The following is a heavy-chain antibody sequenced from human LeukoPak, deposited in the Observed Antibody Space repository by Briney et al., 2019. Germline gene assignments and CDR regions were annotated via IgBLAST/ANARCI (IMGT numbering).Heavy chain of an antibody. V-gene: IGHV1-2*02. D-gene: IGHD3-16*02. Sequence: GASVKVSCKASGYTFGAYYMHWVRQAPGQGLEWMGWISPNSGGANYAQKLQGRVTMTRDTSISTAYMELSRLRSDDTAVYYCARDLQAGGMIAFGGVITPGDYWGQGTLVTVSS. CDR3: ARDLQAGGMIAFGGVITPGDY. CDR2: ISPNSGGA. J-gene: IGHJ4*02. CDR1: GYTFGAYY.